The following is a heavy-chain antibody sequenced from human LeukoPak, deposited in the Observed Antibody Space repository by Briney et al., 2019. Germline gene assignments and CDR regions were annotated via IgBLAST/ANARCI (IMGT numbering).Heavy chain of an antibody. D-gene: IGHD1-1*01. CDR1: GVSIRSYY. V-gene: IGHV4-59*01. Sequence: PSETLSLTCTVSGVSIRSYYCSCIPQPPGKGLRWTGNIHYSGSTNYKPSLKSRVTISADMSKNQFSLKLSSVTAADTAVYYCARGDTTGLTDFWGQGTLVTVSS. CDR3: ARGDTTGLTDF. J-gene: IGHJ4*02. CDR2: IHYSGST.